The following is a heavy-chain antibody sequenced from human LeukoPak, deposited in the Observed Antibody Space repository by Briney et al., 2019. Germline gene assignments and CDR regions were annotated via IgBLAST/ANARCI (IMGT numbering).Heavy chain of an antibody. Sequence: ASVKVSCKASRYTFTGYYMHWVRQAPGQGLEWMGWINPNSGGTNYAQKFQGRVTMTRDTSISTAYMELSRLRSDDTTVYYCARVPMVRSRIDEYYFDYWGQGTLVTVSS. CDR1: RYTFTGYY. V-gene: IGHV1-2*02. CDR2: INPNSGGT. J-gene: IGHJ4*02. D-gene: IGHD3-10*01. CDR3: ARVPMVRSRIDEYYFDY.